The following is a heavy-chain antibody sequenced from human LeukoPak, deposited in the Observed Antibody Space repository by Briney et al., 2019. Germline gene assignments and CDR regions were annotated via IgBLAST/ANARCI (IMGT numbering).Heavy chain of an antibody. D-gene: IGHD3-16*01. Sequence: SETLSLTCGVSGGSITNTNWWSWVRQPPGQGLEWIGEISLTGLTHYNPSLESRVTVSLDKSKNQLSLNLTSVTAADTAVYFCSRENGAFSPFGYWGQGILVTVLS. CDR1: GGSITNTNW. J-gene: IGHJ4*02. CDR3: SRENGAFSPFGY. CDR2: ISLTGLT. V-gene: IGHV4-4*02.